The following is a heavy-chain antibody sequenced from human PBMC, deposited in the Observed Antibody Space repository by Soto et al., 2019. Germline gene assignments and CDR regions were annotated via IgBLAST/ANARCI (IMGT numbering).Heavy chain of an antibody. J-gene: IGHJ4*01. CDR1: GGTFKRFA. V-gene: IGHV1-69*06. CDR3: ATGYPYGDFRDTAFDS. Sequence: GISVQVSCKASGGTFKRFAISWVREAPGQGLQWMGGVIPSFGTTHYAQKFQGRVTITADKSTSTVYLELSTLRSEDTAVYFCATGYPYGDFRDTAFDSWG. CDR2: VIPSFGTT. D-gene: IGHD4-17*01.